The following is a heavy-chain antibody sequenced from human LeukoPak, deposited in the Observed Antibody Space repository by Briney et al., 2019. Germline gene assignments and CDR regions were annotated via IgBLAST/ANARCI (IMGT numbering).Heavy chain of an antibody. CDR3: ARKRFIAAGGFDP. CDR1: GGAISNYY. CDR2: IYYSGST. Sequence: SETLSLTCTVSGGAISNYYWSWIRQPPGKGLEWIGYIYYSGSTNYNPSLRSRVTISVDTSKNQFSLKLSSVTAADTAVYYCARKRFIAAGGFDPWGQGTLVTVSS. J-gene: IGHJ5*02. V-gene: IGHV4-59*01. D-gene: IGHD6-6*01.